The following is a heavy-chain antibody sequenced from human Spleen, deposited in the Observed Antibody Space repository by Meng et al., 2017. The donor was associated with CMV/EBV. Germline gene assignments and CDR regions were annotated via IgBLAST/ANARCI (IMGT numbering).Heavy chain of an antibody. V-gene: IGHV1-69*05. CDR1: GGTFSTYA. J-gene: IGHJ1*01. CDR2: IIPTYGAA. D-gene: IGHD2-2*01. CDR3: ARDDYQMLWGYFHH. Sequence: ASGGTFSTYAISWVRQAPGQGLEWVGGIIPTYGAATYGQKFEGRVTVTTDEAMSTAYMELSGLTSEDTAVYYCARDDYQMLWGYFHHWGQGTLVTVSS.